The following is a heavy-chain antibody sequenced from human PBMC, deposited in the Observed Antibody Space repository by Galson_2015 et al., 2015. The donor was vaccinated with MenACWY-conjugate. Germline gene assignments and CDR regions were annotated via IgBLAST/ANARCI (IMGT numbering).Heavy chain of an antibody. V-gene: IGHV3-23*01. D-gene: IGHD2-15*01. J-gene: IGHJ4*02. CDR3: AKEGFCSGGTCYFYDF. Sequence: FTISRDNSKNTLYLQMNSLRVDDTAVYYCAKEGFCSGGTCYFYDFWGRGTLVTVSS.